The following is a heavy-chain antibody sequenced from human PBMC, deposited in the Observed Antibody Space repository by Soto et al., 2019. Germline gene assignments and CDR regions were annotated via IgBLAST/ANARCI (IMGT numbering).Heavy chain of an antibody. CDR1: GGSISSYY. CDR3: ARDRSSDGDSYYYYGMDV. V-gene: IGHV4-4*07. CDR2: IYTSGST. J-gene: IGHJ6*02. D-gene: IGHD6-25*01. Sequence: LEILSLTCTVSGGSISSYYLSWIRQPAGKGLEWIGRIYTSGSTNYNPSLKSRVTMSVDTSKNQFSLKLSSVTAADTAVYYCARDRSSDGDSYYYYGMDVWGQGTTVTVSS.